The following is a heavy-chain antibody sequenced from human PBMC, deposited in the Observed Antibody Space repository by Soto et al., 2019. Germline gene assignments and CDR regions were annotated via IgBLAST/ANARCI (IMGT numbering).Heavy chain of an antibody. CDR3: ARRNYGDALDI. CDR2: IYYSGST. J-gene: IGHJ3*02. D-gene: IGHD3-16*01. CDR1: GGSISSSSCY. V-gene: IGHV4-39*01. Sequence: PSETLSLTCTVSGGSISSSSCYRGWIRQPPGKGLEWIGSIYYSGSTYYNPSLKSRVTISVDTSKNQFSLKLSSVTAADTAVYYCARRNYGDALDIWGQGTMVTVSS.